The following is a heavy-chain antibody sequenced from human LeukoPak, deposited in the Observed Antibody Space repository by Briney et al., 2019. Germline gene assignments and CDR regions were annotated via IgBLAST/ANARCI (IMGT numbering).Heavy chain of an antibody. CDR2: IRYDGSNK. J-gene: IGHJ4*02. CDR3: AKDHLYYFDY. CDR1: GFTFSSYG. V-gene: IGHV3-30*02. Sequence: PGGSLRLSCAASGFTFSSYGMHWVRQAPGTGLEWVAFIRYDGSNKYYADSVKGRFTISRDNSKNKLYLQMNSLRAEDTAVYYCAKDHLYYFDYWGQGTLVTVSS.